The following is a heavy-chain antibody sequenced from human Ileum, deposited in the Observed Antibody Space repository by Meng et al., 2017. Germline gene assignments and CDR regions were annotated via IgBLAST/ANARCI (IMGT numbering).Heavy chain of an antibody. D-gene: IGHD5-18*01. J-gene: IGHJ2*01. CDR3: AKDFVSYGSSYFDL. Sequence: GESLKIPCAASEFTFSRYFMSWVRQAPGEGLEWVSSITTGGLFTYYADSVKGRFTISRDNSENTVYLQMNTLRAKDTAVYYCAKDFVSYGSSYFDLWGRGTLVTVSS. CDR1: EFTFSRYF. CDR2: ITTGGLFT. V-gene: IGHV3-23*01.